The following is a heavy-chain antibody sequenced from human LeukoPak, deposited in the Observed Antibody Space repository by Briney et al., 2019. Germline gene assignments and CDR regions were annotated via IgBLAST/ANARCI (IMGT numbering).Heavy chain of an antibody. CDR2: ISSSSDYT. CDR1: GSTFSDYY. V-gene: IGHV3-11*05. CDR3: ARDLGRNSGYDLFDH. Sequence: GGSLRLSCVASGSTFSDYYMTWVRQAPGKGLEWVSYISSSSDYTNYADSVKGRFTISRDNAKNSLYLQMNSLRAEDTAVYYCARDLGRNSGYDLFDHWGQGTLVTVSS. J-gene: IGHJ4*02. D-gene: IGHD5-12*01.